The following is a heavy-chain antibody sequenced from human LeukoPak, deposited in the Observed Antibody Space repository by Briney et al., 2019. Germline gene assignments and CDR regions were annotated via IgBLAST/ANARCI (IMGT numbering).Heavy chain of an antibody. J-gene: IGHJ6*02. CDR1: GYTFTSYG. CDR3: ARDLILSVQLEEVVGYGMDV. D-gene: IGHD1-1*01. Sequence: ASVKVSCKASGYTFTSYGISWVRQAPGQGLEWMGWISAYNGNTNYAQKLQGRVTMTTDTSTSTAYMELSRLRSDDTAVYYCARDLILSVQLEEVVGYGMDVWGQGTTVTVSS. V-gene: IGHV1-18*01. CDR2: ISAYNGNT.